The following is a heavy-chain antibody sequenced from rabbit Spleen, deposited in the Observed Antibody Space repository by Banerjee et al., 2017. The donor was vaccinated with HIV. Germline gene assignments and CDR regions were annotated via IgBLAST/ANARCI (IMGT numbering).Heavy chain of an antibody. Sequence: QSLEESGGDLVTPGASLTLTCIASGVSFGGDSYMCWVRQAPGKGLEWIACIDTGSSGFPYFESWAKGRFTISKPASTTVTLQMTSLTAADTATYICARDLDGVIGWNCGWWGQGTLVTVS. V-gene: IGHV1S40*01. CDR2: IDTGSSGFP. CDR1: GVSFGGDSY. D-gene: IGHD4-1*01. J-gene: IGHJ6*01. CDR3: ARDLDGVIGWNCGW.